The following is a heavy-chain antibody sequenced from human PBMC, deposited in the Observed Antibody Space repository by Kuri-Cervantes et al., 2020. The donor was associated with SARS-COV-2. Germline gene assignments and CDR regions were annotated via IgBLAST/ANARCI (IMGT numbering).Heavy chain of an antibody. CDR1: GGSFSGYY. CDR2: INHSGST. CDR3: ARLIGYSGYDYSFGYFDY. V-gene: IGHV4-34*01. J-gene: IGHJ4*02. Sequence: GSLRLSCAVYGGSFSGYYWSWIRQPPGKGLEWIGEINHSGSTNYNPSLKSRVTISVDTSKNQFSLKLSSVTAADTAVYSCARLIGYSGYDYSFGYFDYWGQGTLVTVSS. D-gene: IGHD5-12*01.